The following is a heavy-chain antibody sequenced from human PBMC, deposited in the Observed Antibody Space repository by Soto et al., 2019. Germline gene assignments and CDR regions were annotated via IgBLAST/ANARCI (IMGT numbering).Heavy chain of an antibody. CDR1: GGTFSNYS. CDR3: AKEYYYDSSGFGRYFDY. J-gene: IGHJ4*02. Sequence: GASVEVSCEASGGTFSNYSISWVLQAPGQGLEWMGGIIPIFGTANYAQKFQGRVTITADESTSTAYMELSSLRSEDTAVYYCAKEYYYDSSGFGRYFDYWGQGTLVTVSS. V-gene: IGHV1-69*13. CDR2: IIPIFGTA. D-gene: IGHD3-22*01.